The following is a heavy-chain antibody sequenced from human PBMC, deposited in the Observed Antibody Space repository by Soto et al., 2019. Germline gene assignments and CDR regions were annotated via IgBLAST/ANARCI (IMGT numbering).Heavy chain of an antibody. CDR3: AKKPDTAMANDY. CDR1: YG. J-gene: IGHJ4*02. V-gene: IGHV3-30*18. D-gene: IGHD5-18*01. Sequence: YGGRWVLKAPGKGLEWVAVISYDGSNKYYADSVKGRFTISRDNSKNTLYLQMNSTRAEDTAVYYCAKKPDTAMANDYWGQGTLLTGSS. CDR2: ISYDGSNK.